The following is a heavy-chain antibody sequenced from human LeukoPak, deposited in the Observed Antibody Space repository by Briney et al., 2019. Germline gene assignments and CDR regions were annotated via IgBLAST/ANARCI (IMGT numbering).Heavy chain of an antibody. V-gene: IGHV3-23*01. CDR1: GFTFSSYA. CDR2: ISGSGGST. J-gene: IGHJ4*02. D-gene: IGHD1-26*01. Sequence: PGGSLRLSCAASGFTFSSYAMSWVRQALGKGLEWVSAISGSGGSTYYADSVKGRFTISRDNSKNTLYLQMNSLRAEDTAVYYCAKVSAWSYGWELLRAYFDYWGQGTLVTVSS. CDR3: AKVSAWSYGWELLRAYFDY.